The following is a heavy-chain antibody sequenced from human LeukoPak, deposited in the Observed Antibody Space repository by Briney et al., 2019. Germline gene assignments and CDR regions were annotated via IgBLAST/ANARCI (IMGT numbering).Heavy chain of an antibody. CDR3: ARDPRWLTPDCTSTSCYENYFDP. D-gene: IGHD2-2*01. CDR2: IYHSGSA. J-gene: IGHJ5*02. CDR1: GYSISSGYQ. Sequence: SETLSLTCAVSGYSISSGYQWAWIRQSPGKGLEWIGSIYHSGSAHYNPSLKSRVTESVATSKNQFSLKMYSVTAADTAVYYCARDPRWLTPDCTSTSCYENYFDPWGQGTLVTVSS. V-gene: IGHV4-38-2*02.